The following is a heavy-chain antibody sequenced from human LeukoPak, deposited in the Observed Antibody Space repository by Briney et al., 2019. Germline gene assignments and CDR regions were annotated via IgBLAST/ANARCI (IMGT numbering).Heavy chain of an antibody. CDR1: GGSISSSNW. Sequence: SETLSLTCAVSGGSISSSNWWSWVRQPPGKGLEWIGEIYHSGSTNYNPSLKSRVTISVDTSKNQFSLKLSSVTAADTAVYYCARGGDGYRFDYWGQGTLVTVSS. CDR2: IYHSGST. CDR3: ARGGDGYRFDY. J-gene: IGHJ4*02. V-gene: IGHV4-4*02. D-gene: IGHD5-24*01.